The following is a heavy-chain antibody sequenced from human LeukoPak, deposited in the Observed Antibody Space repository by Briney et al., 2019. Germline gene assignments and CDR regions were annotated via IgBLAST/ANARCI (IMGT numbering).Heavy chain of an antibody. D-gene: IGHD2/OR15-2a*01. J-gene: IGHJ6*03. CDR3: ARDVGRTLDYYYYMDV. V-gene: IGHV1-2*02. CDR1: GYTFTDYY. Sequence: ASVKVSCKASGYTFTDYYVHWVRQAPGQGLEWMVWINPNFGGTNYALRFQRRVTMTRDTSIRTAYMELSRLRSDDTAIYYCARDVGRTLDYYYYMDVWGKGNTVTVSS. CDR2: INPNFGGT.